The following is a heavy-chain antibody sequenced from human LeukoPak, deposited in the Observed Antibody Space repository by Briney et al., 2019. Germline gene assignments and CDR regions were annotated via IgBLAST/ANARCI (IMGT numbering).Heavy chain of an antibody. CDR3: ARGFYCSSTSCSPNWFDP. CDR2: INHSGST. J-gene: IGHJ5*02. V-gene: IGHV4-34*01. CDR1: GGSFSGYY. Sequence: SETLSLTCAVYGGSFSGYYWSWIRQPPGKGLEWIGEINHSGSTNYNPSLKSRVTISVDTSKNQFSLKLSSVTAADTAVYYCARGFYCSSTSCSPNWFDPRGQGTLVTVSS. D-gene: IGHD2-2*01.